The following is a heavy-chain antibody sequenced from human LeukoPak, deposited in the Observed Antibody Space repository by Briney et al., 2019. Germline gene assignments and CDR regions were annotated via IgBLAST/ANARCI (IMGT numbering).Heavy chain of an antibody. D-gene: IGHD4-23*01. CDR2: IYTSGST. CDR3: ARDRRDYGGNYFDY. CDR1: GGSISSYY. Sequence: SETLSLTCTVSGGSISSYYWSWMRPPAGKGLEWIGRIYTSGSTNYNPSLKSRVTMSVDTSKNQFSLKLSSVTAADTAVYYCARDRRDYGGNYFDYWGQGTLVTVSS. V-gene: IGHV4-4*07. J-gene: IGHJ4*02.